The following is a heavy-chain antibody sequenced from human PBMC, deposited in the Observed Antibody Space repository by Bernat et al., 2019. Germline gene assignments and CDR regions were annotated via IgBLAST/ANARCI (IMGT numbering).Heavy chain of an antibody. CDR1: GFTFSSYG. J-gene: IGHJ4*02. CDR3: AKGTRFVVN. Sequence: QVQLVESGGGVVQPGRSLRLSCAASGFTFSSYGMHWVRQAPGKGLEWVAVISYDGSNKYYADSVKGRFTISRDNSKNTLYLQMNSLRAEDTAVYYCAKGTRFVVNWGQGTLVTVSS. D-gene: IGHD3-16*01. V-gene: IGHV3-30*18. CDR2: ISYDGSNK.